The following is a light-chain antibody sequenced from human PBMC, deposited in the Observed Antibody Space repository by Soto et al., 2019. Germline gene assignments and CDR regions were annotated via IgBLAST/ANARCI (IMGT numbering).Light chain of an antibody. J-gene: IGKJ1*01. CDR1: QSVSSS. V-gene: IGKV3-15*01. CDR2: SGY. Sequence: FVVTQSPDTLSLSPVETATLSFRASQSVSSSVAWYQHKPGQSPRLVVYSGYKRSPGVPARFSGSGSGTEFTLTISSLQSEDFAVYYCQQYNNWPRTFGQGTKVDIK. CDR3: QQYNNWPRT.